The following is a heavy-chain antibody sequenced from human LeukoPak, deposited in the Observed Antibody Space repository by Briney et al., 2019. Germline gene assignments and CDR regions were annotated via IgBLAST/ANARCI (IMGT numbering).Heavy chain of an antibody. Sequence: GGSLRLSCAASGFTFSSQWMSWVRQAPGKGLEWVANIKEDGSEKSYVDSVKGRFTISRDNAKNSLYLQMNSLRAEDTAVYYCARAYSWGQGTLVTVSS. CDR1: GFTFSSQW. CDR3: ARAYS. D-gene: IGHD3-10*01. CDR2: IKEDGSEK. V-gene: IGHV3-7*01. J-gene: IGHJ5*02.